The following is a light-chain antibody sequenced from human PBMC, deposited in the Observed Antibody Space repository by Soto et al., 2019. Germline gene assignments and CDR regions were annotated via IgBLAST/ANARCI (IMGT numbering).Light chain of an antibody. V-gene: IGKV1-39*01. J-gene: IGKJ1*01. CDR1: QGISTY. CDR2: AAS. CDR3: QQGFTTPWT. Sequence: DIQMTQSPPSLSASVGDRLTITCRASQGISTYLNWYRQNPGKAPELLIYAASSLQSGVPSRFSGSGSATDFTLTIGSLQPEDSATYYCQQGFTTPWTFGQGTKVEIK.